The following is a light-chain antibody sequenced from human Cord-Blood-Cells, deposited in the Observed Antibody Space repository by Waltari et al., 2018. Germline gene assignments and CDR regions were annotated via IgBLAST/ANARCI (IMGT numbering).Light chain of an antibody. CDR3: QQYNSYSVT. V-gene: IGKV1-5*01. Sequence: DIQMTQSPSPLYASVGDRVTITCRASQSISSWLAWYQQKPGKAPKLLNYDASSLESGVPSRFSGSGSGTEFTLTISSLQPDDFATYYCQQYNSYSVTFGQGTKLEIK. CDR1: QSISSW. CDR2: DAS. J-gene: IGKJ2*01.